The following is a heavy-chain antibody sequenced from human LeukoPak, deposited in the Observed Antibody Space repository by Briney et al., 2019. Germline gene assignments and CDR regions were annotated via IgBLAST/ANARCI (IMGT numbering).Heavy chain of an antibody. J-gene: IGHJ6*02. D-gene: IGHD3-10*01. Sequence: GGSLRLSCAASGFTVSSNYMSWVRQAPGKGLEWVSVIYSGGSTYYADSVKGRFTISRDNSKNTLYLQMNSLRAEDTAVYYCARGRGVYYGSGSSSPYYYYYGMDVWGQGTTVTVSS. V-gene: IGHV3-53*01. CDR2: IYSGGST. CDR1: GFTVSSNY. CDR3: ARGRGVYYGSGSSSPYYYYYGMDV.